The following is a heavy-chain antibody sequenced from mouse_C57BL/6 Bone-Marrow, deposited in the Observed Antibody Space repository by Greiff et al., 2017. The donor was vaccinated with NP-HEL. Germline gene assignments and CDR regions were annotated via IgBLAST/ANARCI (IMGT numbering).Heavy chain of an antibody. V-gene: IGHV1-81*01. Sequence: VQLQESGAELARPGASVKLSSKASGYTFTSYGISWVKQRTGQGLEWIGEIYPRSGNTYYNEKFKGKATLTADKSSSTAYMELRSLTSEDSAVYFGARVGSSPFAYWGQGTLVTVSA. CDR2: IYPRSGNT. D-gene: IGHD1-1*01. CDR3: ARVGSSPFAY. J-gene: IGHJ3*01. CDR1: GYTFTSYG.